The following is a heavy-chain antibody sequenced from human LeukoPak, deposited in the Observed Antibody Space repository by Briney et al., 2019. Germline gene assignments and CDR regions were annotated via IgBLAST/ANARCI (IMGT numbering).Heavy chain of an antibody. CDR3: ARDLRGRSWSYFFDY. D-gene: IGHD1-26*01. J-gene: IGHJ4*02. Sequence: GGSLRLSCAASGFTFSSYAMHWVRQAPGKGLEWVAVISYDGSNKYYADSVKGRFTISRDNSKNTLYLQMNSLRADDTAVYYCARDLRGRSWSYFFDYWGQGTLVTVSS. V-gene: IGHV3-30-3*01. CDR1: GFTFSSYA. CDR2: ISYDGSNK.